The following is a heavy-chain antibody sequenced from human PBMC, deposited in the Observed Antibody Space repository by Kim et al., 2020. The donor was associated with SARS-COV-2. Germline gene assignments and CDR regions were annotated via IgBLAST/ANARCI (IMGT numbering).Heavy chain of an antibody. V-gene: IGHV4-34*01. CDR2: INHSGST. CDR3: ARVGGYYGDYYAFYYFDY. Sequence: SETLSLTCAVYGGSFSGYYWSWIRQPPGKGLEWIGEINHSGSTNYNPSLKSRVTISVDTSKNQFSLKLSSVTAADTAVYYCARVGGYYGDYYAFYYFDYWGQGTLVTVSS. J-gene: IGHJ4*02. CDR1: GGSFSGYY. D-gene: IGHD4-17*01.